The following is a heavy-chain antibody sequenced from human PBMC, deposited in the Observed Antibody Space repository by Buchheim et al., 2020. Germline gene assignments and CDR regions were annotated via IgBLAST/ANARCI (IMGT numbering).Heavy chain of an antibody. D-gene: IGHD3-22*01. J-gene: IGHJ6*02. Sequence: QVQLQESGPGLVKLSQTLSLTCTVSGGSISSGDYYWSWIRQPPGKGLEWIGYIYYSGSTYYNPSLKSRVTISVDTSKNQFSLKLSSVTAADTAVYYCARDGEGGYYDSSGHPGYYGMDVWGQGTT. CDR2: IYYSGST. CDR1: GGSISSGDYY. CDR3: ARDGEGGYYDSSGHPGYYGMDV. V-gene: IGHV4-30-4*01.